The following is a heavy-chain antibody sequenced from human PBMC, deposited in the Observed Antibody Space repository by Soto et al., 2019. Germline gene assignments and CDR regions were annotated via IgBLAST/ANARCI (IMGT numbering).Heavy chain of an antibody. D-gene: IGHD7-27*01. Sequence: GGSLRLSCAASGFTFSIFAMSWVRQSPGKGLEWVSTISGSGGSTYYADAVKGRFSVSRDNSMGTLYLQMKSLRVEDTAIYYCAKEVSLGSTVDLGYWGQGTLVTVSS. J-gene: IGHJ4*02. CDR1: GFTFSIFA. CDR2: ISGSGGST. V-gene: IGHV3-23*01. CDR3: AKEVSLGSTVDLGY.